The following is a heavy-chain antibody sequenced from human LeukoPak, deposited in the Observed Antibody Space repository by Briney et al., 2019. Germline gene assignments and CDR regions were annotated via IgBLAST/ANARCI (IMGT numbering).Heavy chain of an antibody. D-gene: IGHD5-18*01. V-gene: IGHV3-7*01. CDR2: IKQDGTDK. CDR1: GFTFSYYW. J-gene: IGHJ4*02. CDR3: ARDVGSTAMVLFDY. Sequence: GGSLRLSCAASGFTFSYYWMSWVRQAPGKGLEWVANIKQDGTDKYYVDSVKGRFTISRDNAKNSLYLQMNSLRAEDTAVYYCARDVGSTAMVLFDYWGQGTLVTVSS.